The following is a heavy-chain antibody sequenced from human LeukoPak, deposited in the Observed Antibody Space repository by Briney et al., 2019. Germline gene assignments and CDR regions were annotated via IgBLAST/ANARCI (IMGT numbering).Heavy chain of an antibody. J-gene: IGHJ4*02. CDR1: GGSISRSGYY. Sequence: SETLSLTCIVSGGSISRSGYYWGWIRQPPGKGLEWIGSIYYSGNTYYNPSLKSRVTISVDRSKNQFSLKLSSVTAADTAVYYCARHENRNDGFDYWGQGTLVTVSS. CDR3: ARHENRNDGFDY. V-gene: IGHV4-39*01. CDR2: IYYSGNT. D-gene: IGHD1-1*01.